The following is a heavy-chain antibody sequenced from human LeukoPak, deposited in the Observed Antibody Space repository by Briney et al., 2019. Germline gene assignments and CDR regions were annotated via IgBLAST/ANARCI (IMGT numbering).Heavy chain of an antibody. V-gene: IGHV1-8*03. J-gene: IGHJ4*02. CDR2: MNPNSGNT. CDR1: GYTFTSYD. Sequence: ASVKVSCKASGYTFTSYDINWVRQATGQGLEWMGWMNPNSGNTGYAQKFQGRVTITRNTSISTAYMELSSLRSEDTAVYYCALHYDFWSGFIFDYWGQGTLVTVSS. D-gene: IGHD3-3*01. CDR3: ALHYDFWSGFIFDY.